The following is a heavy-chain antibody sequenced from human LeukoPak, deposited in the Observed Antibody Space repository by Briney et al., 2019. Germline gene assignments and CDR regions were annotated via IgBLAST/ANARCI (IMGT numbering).Heavy chain of an antibody. D-gene: IGHD3-3*01. CDR3: ARAQYDFWSGYYPYYYYGMDV. J-gene: IGHJ6*02. V-gene: IGHV3-33*01. CDR2: IWYDGSNK. CDR1: GFTFSSYG. Sequence: GGSLRLSCAASGFTFSSYGMHWVRQAPGKGLEWVAVIWYDGSNKYYADSVKGRFTISRDSSKNTLYLQMNSLRAEDTAVYYCARAQYDFWSGYYPYYYYGMDVWGQGTTVTVSS.